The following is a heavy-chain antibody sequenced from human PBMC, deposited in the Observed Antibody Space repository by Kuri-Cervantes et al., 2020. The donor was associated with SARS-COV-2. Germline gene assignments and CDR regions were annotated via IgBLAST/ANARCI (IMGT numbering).Heavy chain of an antibody. V-gene: IGHV1-69*13. CDR2: IIPIFGTA. D-gene: IGHD6-19*01. CDR3: AKGRAEEDSSGFGDAFDL. J-gene: IGHJ3*01. CDR1: GGTFSSYA. Sequence: SVKVSCKASGGTFSSYAISWVRRAPGQGLEWMGGIIPIFGTANYAQKFQGRVTITADESTSTAYMELSSLRSEDTAVYYCAKGRAEEDSSGFGDAFDLWGQGTMVTVSS.